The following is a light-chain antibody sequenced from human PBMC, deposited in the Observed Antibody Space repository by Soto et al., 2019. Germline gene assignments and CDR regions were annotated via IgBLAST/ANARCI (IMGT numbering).Light chain of an antibody. J-gene: IGLJ1*01. CDR2: HVT. V-gene: IGLV2-14*03. CDR3: SSYSHSPPSYV. CDR1: SVDVGDYNS. Sequence: QSVQTQPASLSWSPGQSITISCPGSSVDVGDYNSVSWYQQHPGKAPKVMIYHVTIRASGVPNRFSGSKSGNTASLTISGLQAEDEADYYCSSYSHSPPSYVFGTGTKVTVL.